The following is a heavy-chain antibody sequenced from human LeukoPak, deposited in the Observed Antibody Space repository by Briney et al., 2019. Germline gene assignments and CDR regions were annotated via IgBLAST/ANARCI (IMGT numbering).Heavy chain of an antibody. CDR2: FNWNGGST. CDR1: GFTFDDYG. J-gene: IGHJ4*02. Sequence: GGSLRLSCAASGFTFDDYGMSWVRQAPGKGLEWGSGFNWNGGSTGYADSVKGRFTISRDNDKNSLYLQMTSLRAEDTALYYCAISVRGYSYWDFDYWGQGTLVTVSS. V-gene: IGHV3-20*04. D-gene: IGHD5-18*01. CDR3: AISVRGYSYWDFDY.